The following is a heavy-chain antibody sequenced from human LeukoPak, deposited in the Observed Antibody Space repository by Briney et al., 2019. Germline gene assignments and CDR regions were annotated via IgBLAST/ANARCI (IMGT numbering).Heavy chain of an antibody. Sequence: SETLSLTCAVYGGSFSGYYWSWIRQPPGKGLEWIGEINHSGSTNYNPSLKSRVTISVDTSKNQFSLKLISVTAADTAVYYCASEYSSSSGGHAFDIWGQGTMVTVSS. J-gene: IGHJ3*02. D-gene: IGHD6-6*01. V-gene: IGHV4-34*01. CDR1: GGSFSGYY. CDR3: ASEYSSSSGGHAFDI. CDR2: INHSGST.